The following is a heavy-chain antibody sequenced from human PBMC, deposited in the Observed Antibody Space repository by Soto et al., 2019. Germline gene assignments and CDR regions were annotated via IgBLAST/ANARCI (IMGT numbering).Heavy chain of an antibody. V-gene: IGHV4-59*08. D-gene: IGHD5-12*01. CDR3: ARQPPATAAFDI. Sequence: QPLGERVGWMGCIYYNRDTNYNPSLKSRVTMSVDTSKNQVSLNLASVTSADTAVYYCARQPPATAAFDIWGQGTMVTVSS. CDR2: IYYNRDT. J-gene: IGHJ3*02.